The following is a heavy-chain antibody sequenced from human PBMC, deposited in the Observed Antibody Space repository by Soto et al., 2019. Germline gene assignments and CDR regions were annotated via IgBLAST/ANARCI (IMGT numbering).Heavy chain of an antibody. D-gene: IGHD3-10*01. CDR2: IYYSGST. V-gene: IGHV4-34*01. CDR1: GGSFIGYY. Sequence: SETLSLTCAVYGGSFIGYYWSWILQPPWKGLEWMWDIYYSGSTYYNPSLKSRVTISVDTSKNQFSLKLSSVTAADTAVYYCASLRDYYGSGSYYWNTYYYYGMDVWGQGTTVTVSS. CDR3: ASLRDYYGSGSYYWNTYYYYGMDV. J-gene: IGHJ6*02.